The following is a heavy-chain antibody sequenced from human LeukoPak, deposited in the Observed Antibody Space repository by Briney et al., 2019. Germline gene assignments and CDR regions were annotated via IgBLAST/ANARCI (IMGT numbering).Heavy chain of an antibody. D-gene: IGHD3-3*01. CDR3: AKVLTIFETLDAFDI. Sequence: GGSLRLSCAASGFTFSSYSMNWVRQAPGKGLEWVSSISSSSNDIYTADSVKGRFTISRDNSKNTLYLQMNSLRAEDTAVYYCAKVLTIFETLDAFDIWGQGTMVTVSS. CDR2: ISSSSNDI. V-gene: IGHV3-21*04. CDR1: GFTFSSYS. J-gene: IGHJ3*02.